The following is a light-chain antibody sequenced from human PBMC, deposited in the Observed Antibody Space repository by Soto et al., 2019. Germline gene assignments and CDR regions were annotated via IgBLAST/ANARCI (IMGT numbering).Light chain of an antibody. V-gene: IGLV1-47*01. CDR2: RNN. CDR1: SSNIGSNY. CDR3: AAWDDSIVV. J-gene: IGLJ2*01. Sequence: QAVLTQPPSASGTLGQRVTISCSGSSSNIGSNYVYWYQQLPGTAPKLLIYRNNQRPSGVPDRFSGSKSGTSASLAISGLRSEDEADYYCAAWDDSIVVFGGGTKLTVL.